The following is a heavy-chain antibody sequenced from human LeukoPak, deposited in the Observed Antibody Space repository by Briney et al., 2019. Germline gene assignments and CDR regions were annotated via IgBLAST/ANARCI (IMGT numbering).Heavy chain of an antibody. J-gene: IGHJ4*02. CDR2: IKRDGSEQ. Sequence: PGGSLRLSCAASGFTFSSYWMSWVRQAPGKGLEWVGKIKRDGSEQYYVDSVKGRFTISRDNAKNSLYLQIISLRAEDTAVYYCARDRGSSGWYFPFDDWGQGSLVTVSS. D-gene: IGHD6-19*01. V-gene: IGHV3-7*01. CDR3: ARDRGSSGWYFPFDD. CDR1: GFTFSSYW.